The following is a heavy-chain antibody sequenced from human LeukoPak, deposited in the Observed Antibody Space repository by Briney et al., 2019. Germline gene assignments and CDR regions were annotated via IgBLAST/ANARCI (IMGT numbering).Heavy chain of an antibody. CDR2: IKQDGSEK. Sequence: PGGSLRLSCAASGFTVSSNYMSWVRQAPGKGLEWVANIKQDGSEKYYVDSVKGRFTISRDNAKNSLYLQMNSLRAEDTAVYYCARESFVPEELLPSGGMDVWGQGTTVTVSS. CDR1: GFTVSSNY. J-gene: IGHJ6*02. CDR3: ARESFVPEELLPSGGMDV. V-gene: IGHV3-7*01. D-gene: IGHD1-26*01.